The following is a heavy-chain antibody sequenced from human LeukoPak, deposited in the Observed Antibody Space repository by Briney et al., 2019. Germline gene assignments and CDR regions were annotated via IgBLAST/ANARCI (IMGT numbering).Heavy chain of an antibody. D-gene: IGHD2-8*02. CDR2: ISGSGGST. Sequence: GGSLRLSCAASGFTFSSYAMSWVRQAPGKGLEWVSAISGSGGSTYYADSVKGRFTISRDNSKNTLYLQMNSLRAEDTAVYYCARDLLLVGAFDIWGQGTMVTVSS. CDR3: ARDLLLVGAFDI. J-gene: IGHJ3*02. V-gene: IGHV3-23*01. CDR1: GFTFSSYA.